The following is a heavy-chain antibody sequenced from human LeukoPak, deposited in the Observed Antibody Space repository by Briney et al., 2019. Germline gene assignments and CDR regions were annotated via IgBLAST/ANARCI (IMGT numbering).Heavy chain of an antibody. V-gene: IGHV3-30*04. CDR1: GFTFSSYA. CDR3: ARELGYCTGGICYYPLGY. Sequence: PGGSLRLSCAASGFTFSSYAMHWVRQAPGKGLEWVAVISYDGRNKYYADSVKGRFTISRDNSKNTLYLQMNSLRAEDTAVYYCARELGYCTGGICYYPLGYWGQGTLVTVSP. D-gene: IGHD2-15*01. CDR2: ISYDGRNK. J-gene: IGHJ1*01.